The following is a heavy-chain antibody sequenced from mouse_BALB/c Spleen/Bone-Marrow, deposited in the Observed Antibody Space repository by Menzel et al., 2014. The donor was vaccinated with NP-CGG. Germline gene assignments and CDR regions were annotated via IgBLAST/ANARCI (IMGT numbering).Heavy chain of an antibody. J-gene: IGHJ4*01. D-gene: IGHD2-3*01. V-gene: IGHV1-82*01. CDR1: GYAFSNSW. CDR2: IYPGDGDT. CDR3: ARSDGYRAMDY. Sequence: VMLVESGPELVKPGASVKISCKASGYAFSNSWMNWVKQRPGQGLEWIGRIYPGDGDTYYNGKFKDKATLTADKSSSTAYMQLSSLTSVDSAVYFCARSDGYRAMDYWGQGTSVTVSP.